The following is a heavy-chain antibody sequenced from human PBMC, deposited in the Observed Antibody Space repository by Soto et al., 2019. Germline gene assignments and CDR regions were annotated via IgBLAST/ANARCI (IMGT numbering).Heavy chain of an antibody. CDR2: INHSGST. CDR3: ARMAVAANWFDP. J-gene: IGHJ5*02. V-gene: IGHV4-34*01. D-gene: IGHD6-19*01. Sequence: SETLSLTCAVYGGSFSGYYWSWIRQPPGKGLEWIGEINHSGSTNYNPSLKSRVTISVDTSKNQFSLKLSSVTAADTAVYYCARMAVAANWFDPWAQGTLVTVS. CDR1: GGSFSGYY.